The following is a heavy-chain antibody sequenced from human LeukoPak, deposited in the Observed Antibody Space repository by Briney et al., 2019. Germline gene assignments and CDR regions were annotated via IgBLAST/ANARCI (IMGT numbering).Heavy chain of an antibody. J-gene: IGHJ1*01. CDR3: APGVGIAVAGNAEYFQH. D-gene: IGHD6-19*01. Sequence: GGSLRLSCAASGFTFSSYGMHWVRQAPGKGPEWVAFIRYDGSNKYYADSVKGRFTISRDNSKNTPYLQMNSLRAEDTAVYYCAPGVGIAVAGNAEYFQHWGQGTLVTVSS. CDR2: IRYDGSNK. CDR1: GFTFSSYG. V-gene: IGHV3-30*02.